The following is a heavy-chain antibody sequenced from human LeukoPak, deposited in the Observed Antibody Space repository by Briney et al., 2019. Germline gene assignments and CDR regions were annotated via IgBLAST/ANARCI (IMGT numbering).Heavy chain of an antibody. CDR2: IYHSGST. J-gene: IGHJ4*02. D-gene: IGHD3-10*01. Sequence: SETLSLTCTVSGGSISSYYWGWIRQPPGKGLEWIGSIYHSGSTYYNPSLKSRVTISVDTSKNQFSLRLSSVTAADTAVYYCARGGFSGSSRPFDYWGQGTLVTVSS. CDR1: GGSISSYY. V-gene: IGHV4-39*07. CDR3: ARGGFSGSSRPFDY.